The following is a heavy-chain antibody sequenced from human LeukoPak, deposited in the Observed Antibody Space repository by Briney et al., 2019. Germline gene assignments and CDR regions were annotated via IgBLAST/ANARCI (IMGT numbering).Heavy chain of an antibody. CDR1: GFTFSSYA. CDR2: ISGSGGST. J-gene: IGHJ4*02. Sequence: GGSLRLSCAASGFTFSSYAMSWVRQAPGKGLEWVSAISGSGGSTYYADSVKGRFTISRDNSKNTLYLQMNSLRAEDTAAYYCAKNSSSWYSFDYWGQGTLVTVSS. D-gene: IGHD6-13*01. CDR3: AKNSSSWYSFDY. V-gene: IGHV3-23*01.